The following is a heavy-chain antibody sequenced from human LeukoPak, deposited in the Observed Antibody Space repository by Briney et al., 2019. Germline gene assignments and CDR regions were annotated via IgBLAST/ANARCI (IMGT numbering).Heavy chain of an antibody. V-gene: IGHV1-2*02. J-gene: IGHJ4*02. Sequence: GASVKVSCKASGYTFTGYYMHWVRQAPGQGLEWIGWINPNSGGTNYAQKFQGRVTMTRDTSISTAYMELSRLRSDDTAVYYCARAIPDRLLLYFDYWGQGTLVTVSS. D-gene: IGHD3-22*01. CDR3: ARAIPDRLLLYFDY. CDR1: GYTFTGYY. CDR2: INPNSGGT.